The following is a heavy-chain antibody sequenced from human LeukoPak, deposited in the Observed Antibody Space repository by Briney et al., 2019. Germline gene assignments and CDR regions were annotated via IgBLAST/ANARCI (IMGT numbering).Heavy chain of an antibody. CDR2: ISSSSSYI. D-gene: IGHD2-2*01. CDR3: AISTSWTGVFDY. V-gene: IGHV3-21*01. CDR1: GFTVSSNY. Sequence: PGGSLRLSCAASGFTVSSNYMTWVRQAPGKGLEWVSSISSSSSYIYYADSVKGRFTISRDNAKNSLYLQMNSLRAEDTALYYCAISTSWTGVFDYWGQGALVTVSS. J-gene: IGHJ4*02.